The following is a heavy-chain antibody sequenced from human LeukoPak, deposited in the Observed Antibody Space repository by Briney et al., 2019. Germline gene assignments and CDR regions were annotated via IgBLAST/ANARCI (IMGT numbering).Heavy chain of an antibody. CDR3: ATDLIRFGCLDY. D-gene: IGHD3-9*01. CDR2: FDPEDGET. Sequence: ASAKVSCKVSGYTLTELSMHWVRQAPGKGLEWMGGFDPEDGETIYAQKFQGRVTMTEDTSTDTAYMELSSLRSEDTAVYYCATDLIRFGCLDYWGQGTLVTVSS. J-gene: IGHJ4*02. V-gene: IGHV1-24*01. CDR1: GYTLTELS.